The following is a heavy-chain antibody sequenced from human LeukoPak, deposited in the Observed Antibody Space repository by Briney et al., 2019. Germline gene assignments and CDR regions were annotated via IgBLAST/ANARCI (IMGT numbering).Heavy chain of an antibody. J-gene: IGHJ4*02. V-gene: IGHV3-11*01. CDR2: ISSSGSTI. CDR1: GFTFSDYY. Sequence: PGGSLGLSCAASGFTFSDYYMSWIRQAPGKGLEWVSYISSSGSTIYYADSVKGRFTISRDNAKNSLYLQMNSLRAEDTAVYYCARDNDYDFWSGYYPAPDYWGQGTLVTVSS. CDR3: ARDNDYDFWSGYYPAPDY. D-gene: IGHD3-3*01.